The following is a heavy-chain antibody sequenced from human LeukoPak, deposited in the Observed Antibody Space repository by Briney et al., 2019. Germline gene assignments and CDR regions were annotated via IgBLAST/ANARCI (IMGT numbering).Heavy chain of an antibody. V-gene: IGHV3-7*01. J-gene: IGHJ5*02. Sequence: GGSLRLSCAASGFTFSSYWMSWVRQAPGKGLEWVANIKQDGSEKYYVDSVKGRFTISRDNAKDSLYLQMNSLRAEDTAVYYCTTGANARDWFDPWGQGTLVTVSS. CDR1: GFTFSSYW. D-gene: IGHD2-15*01. CDR2: IKQDGSEK. CDR3: TTGANARDWFDP.